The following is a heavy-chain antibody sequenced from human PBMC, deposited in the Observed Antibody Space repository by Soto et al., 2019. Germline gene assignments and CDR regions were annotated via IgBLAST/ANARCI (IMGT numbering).Heavy chain of an antibody. CDR3: AKAGGNGWYFDL. CDR1: GFTFSSYG. J-gene: IGHJ2*01. Sequence: QVQLVESGGGVVQPGRSLRLSCAASGFTFSSYGMHWVRQAPGKGLEWVAVISYDGSNKYYADSVKGRFTISGNNCKNTLYLQMNSLRAEDTAVYYCAKAGGNGWYFDLWGRGTLVTVSS. CDR2: ISYDGSNK. V-gene: IGHV3-30*18. D-gene: IGHD3-16*01.